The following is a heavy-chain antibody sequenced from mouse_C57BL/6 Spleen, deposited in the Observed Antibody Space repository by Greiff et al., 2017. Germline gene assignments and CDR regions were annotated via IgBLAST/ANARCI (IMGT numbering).Heavy chain of an antibody. V-gene: IGHV1-69*01. Sequence: QVQLQQPGAELVMPGASVKLSCKASGYTFTSYWMHWVKQRPGQGLEWIGEIDPSDSYTNYNQKFKGKSTLTVDQSSSTAYMQLSSLTSEDSAVYYCARPYYGSSPAWFAYWGQGTLVTVSA. CDR1: GYTFTSYW. J-gene: IGHJ3*01. D-gene: IGHD1-1*01. CDR2: IDPSDSYT. CDR3: ARPYYGSSPAWFAY.